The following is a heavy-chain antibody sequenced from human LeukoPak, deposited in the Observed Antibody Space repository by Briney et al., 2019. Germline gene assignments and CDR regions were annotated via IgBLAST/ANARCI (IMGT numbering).Heavy chain of an antibody. J-gene: IGHJ4*02. CDR1: GGSFSDYY. D-gene: IGHD5-12*01. CDR2: INHSGST. CDR3: ARGKWVDNY. V-gene: IGHV4-34*01. Sequence: SETLSLTCAVYGGSFSDYYWSWIRQPPGKGLEWIGEINHSGSTNYNPSLKSRVTISVDTSKNQFSLKLSSVTAADTAVYYCARGKWVDNYWGQGTLVTVSS.